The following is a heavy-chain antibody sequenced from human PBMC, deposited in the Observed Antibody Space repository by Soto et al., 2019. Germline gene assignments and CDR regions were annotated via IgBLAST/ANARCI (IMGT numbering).Heavy chain of an antibody. J-gene: IGHJ5*02. CDR3: VKVSTFYDILTGYYSTNFFDP. Sequence: GSLRLSCSASGFTFSEYSMHWVRQAPGKGLQYVSTISSDGDITYYADSVKGRFTISRDNSKNTLYLQMNSLRPEDTAVYYCVKVSTFYDILTGYYSTNFFDPWGQGTLVTVSS. CDR1: GFTFSEYS. CDR2: ISSDGDIT. D-gene: IGHD3-9*01. V-gene: IGHV3-64D*06.